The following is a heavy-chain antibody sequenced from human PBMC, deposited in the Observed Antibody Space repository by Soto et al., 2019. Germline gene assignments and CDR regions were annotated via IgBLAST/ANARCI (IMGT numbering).Heavy chain of an antibody. CDR2: INPSGGST. CDR1: GYIFTSYY. CDR3: ARDDVPGIAVAGPDYYYYGMDV. D-gene: IGHD6-19*01. Sequence: ASVKVSCKASGYIFTSYYMHWVRQAPGQGLEWMGIINPSGGSTSYAQKFQGRVTMTRDTSTSTVYMELSSLRSEDTAVYYCARDDVPGIAVAGPDYYYYGMDVWGQGTTVTVSS. J-gene: IGHJ6*02. V-gene: IGHV1-46*03.